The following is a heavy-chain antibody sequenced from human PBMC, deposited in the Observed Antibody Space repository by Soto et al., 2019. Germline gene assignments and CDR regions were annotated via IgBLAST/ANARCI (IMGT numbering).Heavy chain of an antibody. CDR2: IYHSGSP. CDR3: ARTPDI. V-gene: IGHV4-30-2*01. J-gene: IGHJ3*02. CDR1: GGSISGYH. Sequence: SETLSLTCSISGGSISGYHWNWIRQPPGKGLEWIGYIYHSGSPYYNPSLKSRVTISVDRSKNQFSLKLSSVTAADTAVYYCARTPDIWGQGTMVTVSS.